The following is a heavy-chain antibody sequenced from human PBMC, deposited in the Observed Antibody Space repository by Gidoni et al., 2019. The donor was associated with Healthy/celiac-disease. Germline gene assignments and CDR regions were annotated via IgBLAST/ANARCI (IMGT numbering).Heavy chain of an antibody. Sequence: ELQLVESGGGLVQPAASFRLPCAASGFTFSHARVSWVRQAPGKGLEWVGRIKRKTDGGTTDDAAPVKGRFTISRDDSINTLYLQMNSLKTEDTAVYYCTTDGELLLPSFDYWGQGTLVNVSS. CDR3: TTDGELLLPSFDY. D-gene: IGHD1-26*01. CDR2: IKRKTDGGTT. CDR1: GFTFSHAR. V-gene: IGHV3-15*01. J-gene: IGHJ4*02.